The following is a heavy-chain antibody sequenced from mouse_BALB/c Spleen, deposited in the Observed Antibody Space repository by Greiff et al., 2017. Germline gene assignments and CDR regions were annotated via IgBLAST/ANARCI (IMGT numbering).Heavy chain of an antibody. V-gene: IGHV1-5*01. J-gene: IGHJ2*01. D-gene: IGHD1-2*01. CDR2: IYPGNSDT. Sequence: VQLQQSGTVLARPGASVKMSCKASGYTFTSYWMHWVKQRPGQGLEWIGAIYPGNSDTSYNQKFKGKAKLTAVTSTSTAYMELSSLTNEDSAVYYCTSEEGTTATFDYWGQGTTLTVSS. CDR1: GYTFTSYW. CDR3: TSEEGTTATFDY.